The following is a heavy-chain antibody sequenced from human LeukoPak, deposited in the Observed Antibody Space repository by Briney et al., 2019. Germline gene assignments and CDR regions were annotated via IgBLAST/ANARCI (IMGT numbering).Heavy chain of an antibody. CDR2: IIPIFCTA. CDR3: ARARGGDMVRGVIIHNDAFDI. CDR1: GGTFSSYA. V-gene: IGHV1-69*01. J-gene: IGHJ3*02. Sequence: SVKVSCKASGGTFSSYAISWVRQAPGQGLEWMGGIIPIFCTANYAQKFQGRVTITADESTSTAYMELSSLRSEDTAVYYCARARGGDMVRGVIIHNDAFDIWGQGTMVTVSS. D-gene: IGHD3-10*01.